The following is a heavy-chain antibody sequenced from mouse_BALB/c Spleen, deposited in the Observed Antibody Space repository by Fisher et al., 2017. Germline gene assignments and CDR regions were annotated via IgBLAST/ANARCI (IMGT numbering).Heavy chain of an antibody. Sequence: HKFKGKATLTVDKSSSTAYMHLNSLTSEDSAIYYCARGLSYAMDYWGQGTSVTVSS. D-gene: IGHD3-1*01. CDR3: ARGLSYAMDY. J-gene: IGHJ4*01. V-gene: IGHV1-39*01.